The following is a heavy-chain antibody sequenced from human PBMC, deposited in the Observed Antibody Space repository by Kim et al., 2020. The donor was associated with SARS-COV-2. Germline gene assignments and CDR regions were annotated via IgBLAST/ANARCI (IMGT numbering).Heavy chain of an antibody. D-gene: IGHD6-19*01. Sequence: SETLSLTCTVSGGSISSYYWSWIRQPPGKGLEWIGYIYYSGSTNYNPSLKSRVTISVDTSKNQFSLKLSSVTAADTAVYYCARGAKVAGYFDYWGQGTLVTVSS. CDR1: GGSISSYY. CDR2: IYYSGST. J-gene: IGHJ4*02. CDR3: ARGAKVAGYFDY. V-gene: IGHV4-59*13.